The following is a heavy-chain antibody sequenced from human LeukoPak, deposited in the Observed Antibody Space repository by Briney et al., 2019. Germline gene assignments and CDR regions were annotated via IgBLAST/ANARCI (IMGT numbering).Heavy chain of an antibody. CDR2: IIPIFGTA. CDR3: ARGSGYYLRYYYYYMDV. D-gene: IGHD3-22*01. CDR1: GATFSSYA. J-gene: IGHJ6*03. V-gene: IGHV1-69*05. Sequence: TPVKFSGKASGATFSSYAISWVRKAPGQALEWLGGIIPIFGTANYAQKFQGRVTITTDESTSTAYMELSSLRSEDTAVYYCARGSGYYLRYYYYYMDVWGKGTTVTVSS.